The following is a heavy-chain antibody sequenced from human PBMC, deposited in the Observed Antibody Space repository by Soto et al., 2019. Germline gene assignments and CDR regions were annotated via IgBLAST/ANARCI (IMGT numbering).Heavy chain of an antibody. CDR3: ARAGGLLLDY. D-gene: IGHD2-15*01. CDR2: ISYDGSNK. Sequence: QVQLVESGGGVVQPGRSLRLSCAASGFTFSSYAMHWVRQAPGKGLEWVAVISYDGSNKYYADSVKGRFTIARDISKNTLYLQMNSLRAKDTAVYYCARAGGLLLDYWGQGTLVTVSS. J-gene: IGHJ4*02. V-gene: IGHV3-30-3*01. CDR1: GFTFSSYA.